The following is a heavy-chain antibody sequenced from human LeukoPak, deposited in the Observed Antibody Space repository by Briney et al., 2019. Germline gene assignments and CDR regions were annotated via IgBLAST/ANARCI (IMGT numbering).Heavy chain of an antibody. CDR2: IKQDGSEK. V-gene: IGHV3-7*01. J-gene: IGHJ4*02. Sequence: PGGSLRLSCAASGFTFSSYWMSWVRQAPGKGLEWVANIKQDGSEKYYVDSVKGRFTISRDNAKNSLYLQMNSLRAEDTAVYYCARARRYLGYCSGGSCYGCFDYWVQGTLVTVSS. D-gene: IGHD2-15*01. CDR1: GFTFSSYW. CDR3: ARARRYLGYCSGGSCYGCFDY.